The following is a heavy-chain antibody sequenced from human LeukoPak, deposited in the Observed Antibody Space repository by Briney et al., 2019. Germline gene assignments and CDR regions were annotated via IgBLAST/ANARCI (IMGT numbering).Heavy chain of an antibody. CDR1: GYTLAKLP. V-gene: IGHV1-24*01. CDR3: ARRRYSSRGWFDP. D-gene: IGHD6-13*01. J-gene: IGHJ5*02. CDR2: FAPEDSET. Sequence: ASVTVSCKLSGYTLAKLPMHWVRQAPGKGLQWLGGFAPEDSETIYTQKFQGRVTITRNTSISTAYMELSSLRSEDTAVYYCARRRYSSRGWFDPWGQGTLVTVSS.